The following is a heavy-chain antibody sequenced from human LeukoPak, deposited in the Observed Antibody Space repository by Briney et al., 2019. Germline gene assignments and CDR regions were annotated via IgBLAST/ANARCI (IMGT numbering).Heavy chain of an antibody. Sequence: PSETLSLTCTVSGCSITGYHWSWIRQPPGKGLEWIGYICSSGSTEYKPSLKSRATISADTSKNQFSLKLTSVTAADTAIYYCARRNGFDIWGQGTMVTVSS. J-gene: IGHJ3*02. CDR1: GCSITGYH. V-gene: IGHV4-4*08. CDR2: ICSSGST. CDR3: ARRNGFDI.